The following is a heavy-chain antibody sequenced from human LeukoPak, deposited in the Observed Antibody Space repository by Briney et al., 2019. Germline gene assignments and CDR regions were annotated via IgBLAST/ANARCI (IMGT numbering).Heavy chain of an antibody. Sequence: GGSLRLSCAASGGFTFDDHAMHWVRQAPGKGLEWVSGISWNSGSVGYADSVKGRFTISRDNAKKSLYLQMNSLRAEDTALYYCAKDYDILTGDEAFDIGAKGQWSPSLQ. CDR1: GGFTFDDHA. J-gene: IGHJ3*02. V-gene: IGHV3-9*01. CDR3: AKDYDILTGDEAFDI. CDR2: ISWNSGSV. D-gene: IGHD3-9*01.